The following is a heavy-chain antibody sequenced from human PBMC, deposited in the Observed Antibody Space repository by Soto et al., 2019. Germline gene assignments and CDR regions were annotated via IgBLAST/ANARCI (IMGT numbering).Heavy chain of an antibody. CDR1: GFTLRNYA. D-gene: IGHD1-20*01. V-gene: IGHV3-23*01. CDR2: ISANDVGT. J-gene: IGHJ4*02. Sequence: ETLSLSCEASGFTLRNYAMTWVRQAPGKGLEWVSLISANDVGTYYAESVKTRFTISTDQSRNTVYLQMDSLRADDTAIYYCAKAKNDYNWDNRPPFDYWGQGTLVTVSS. CDR3: AKAKNDYNWDNRPPFDY.